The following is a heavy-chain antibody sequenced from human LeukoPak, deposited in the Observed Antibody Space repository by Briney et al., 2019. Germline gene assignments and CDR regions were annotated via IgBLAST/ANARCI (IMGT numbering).Heavy chain of an antibody. CDR1: GYSFTSYW. CDR3: ARQSGYYGSGSYYGNWFDP. Sequence: GESLKISCKGSGYSFTSYWISWVRQMPGKGLEWMGRIDRSDSYTNYSPSFQGHVTISADKSISTAYLQWSSLKASDTAMYYCARQSGYYGSGSYYGNWFDPWGQGTLVTVSS. CDR2: IDRSDSYT. D-gene: IGHD3-10*01. V-gene: IGHV5-10-1*01. J-gene: IGHJ5*02.